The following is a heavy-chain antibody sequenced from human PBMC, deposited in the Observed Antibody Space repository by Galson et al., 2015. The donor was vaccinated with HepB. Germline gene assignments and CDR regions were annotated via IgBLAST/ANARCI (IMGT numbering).Heavy chain of an antibody. Sequence: SLRLSCAASGFTFSNAWMNWVRQAPGKGLEWVGRIKSKTDGGTTDYAAHVKGRFTISRDDSKNTLYLQMNSLKTEDTAVYYCTTDIPVLLWFGELLSNWFDPWGQGTLVTVSS. J-gene: IGHJ5*02. V-gene: IGHV3-15*07. CDR2: IKSKTDGGTT. D-gene: IGHD3-10*01. CDR3: TTDIPVLLWFGELLSNWFDP. CDR1: GFTFSNAW.